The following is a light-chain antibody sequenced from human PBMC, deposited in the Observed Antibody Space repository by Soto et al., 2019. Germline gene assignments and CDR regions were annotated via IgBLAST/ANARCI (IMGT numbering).Light chain of an antibody. CDR1: RSNIGAGYD. V-gene: IGLV1-40*01. CDR3: QSYDNSLSGPYV. Sequence: QSVLTQPPSVSGAPGQRVAISCTGSRSNIGAGYDVHWYQQLPGTAPELLIYGNINRPSGVPDRFSGSKSGTSASLAITGLLAEDEGDYYCQSYDNSLSGPYVFGTGTKVTVL. CDR2: GNI. J-gene: IGLJ1*01.